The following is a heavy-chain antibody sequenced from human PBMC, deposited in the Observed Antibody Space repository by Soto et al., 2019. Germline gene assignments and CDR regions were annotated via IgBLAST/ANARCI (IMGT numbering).Heavy chain of an antibody. Sequence: EVQLLESGGGLVQPGGSLRLSCAASGFTFSSYVMSWVRQAPGKGLECISLISGTGVPTLYAESVKGRFSVSRDNSKDTLFLEMNNLGVDDTAMYYCAKSFCSSSSCFFLWVDPWGPGTLVTVSS. CDR1: GFTFSSYV. D-gene: IGHD2-2*01. CDR3: AKSFCSSSSCFFLWVDP. V-gene: IGHV3-23*01. CDR2: ISGTGVPT. J-gene: IGHJ5*02.